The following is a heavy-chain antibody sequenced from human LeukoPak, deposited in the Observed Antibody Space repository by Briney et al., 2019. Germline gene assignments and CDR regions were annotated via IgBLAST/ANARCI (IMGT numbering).Heavy chain of an antibody. CDR2: IYYSGST. D-gene: IGHD6-13*01. Sequence: SETLSLTCTVSRGSISSSSYYWGWIRQPPGKGLEWIGSIYYSGSTYYNPSLKSRVTISVDTSKNQFSLKLSSVTAADTAVYYCAGGLAAAGMYNWFDPWGQGTLVTVSS. J-gene: IGHJ5*02. V-gene: IGHV4-39*07. CDR1: RGSISSSSYY. CDR3: AGGLAAAGMYNWFDP.